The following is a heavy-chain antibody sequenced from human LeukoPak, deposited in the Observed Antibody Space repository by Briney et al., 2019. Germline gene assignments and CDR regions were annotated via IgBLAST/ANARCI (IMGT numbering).Heavy chain of an antibody. Sequence: HPGGSLRLSCAASGFTFDDYAMHWVRQAPGKGLEWVSGISWNSGSIGYADSVKGRFTSSRDNAKNTLYLQMNSLRAEDTAVYYCARDGASQQLPLPDYYYGMDVWGKGTTVTVSS. D-gene: IGHD6-13*01. J-gene: IGHJ6*04. CDR1: GFTFDDYA. CDR3: ARDGASQQLPLPDYYYGMDV. V-gene: IGHV3-9*01. CDR2: ISWNSGSI.